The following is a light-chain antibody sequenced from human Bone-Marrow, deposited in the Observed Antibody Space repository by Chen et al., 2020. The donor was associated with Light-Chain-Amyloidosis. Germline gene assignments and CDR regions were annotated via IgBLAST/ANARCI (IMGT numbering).Light chain of an antibody. J-gene: IGLJ3*02. V-gene: IGLV3-21*02. CDR3: QVWDRSSDRPV. CDR1: NIGSTS. Sequence: SYVLTQPSSVSVAPGQTATIACGGNNIGSTSVHWYQQTPGQAPLLVGYDDSDRPSGIPERLSGSNSGNKATLTISRVEAGDEADYYCQVWDRSSDRPVFGGGTKLTVL. CDR2: DDS.